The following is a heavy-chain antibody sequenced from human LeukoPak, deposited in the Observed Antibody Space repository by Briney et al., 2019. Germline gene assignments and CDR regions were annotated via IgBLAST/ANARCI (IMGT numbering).Heavy chain of an antibody. V-gene: IGHV3-74*01. CDR3: VRGLLDY. Sequence: GGSLRLSCAVSGFSFSDYWMHWVRQAPGKGLVWVSRIFSDGTGINYADFVKGRFTISRDNVENTLYLQMNSLRAEDTAVYYCVRGLLDYWGRGTLVTVSS. D-gene: IGHD5/OR15-5a*01. CDR1: GFSFSDYW. J-gene: IGHJ4*02. CDR2: IFSDGTGI.